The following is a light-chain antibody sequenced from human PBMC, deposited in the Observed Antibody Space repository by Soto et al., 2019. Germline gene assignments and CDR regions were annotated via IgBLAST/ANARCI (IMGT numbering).Light chain of an antibody. J-gene: IGLJ1*01. CDR3: CSYAGSSTVYV. V-gene: IGLV2-23*01. CDR2: EGN. Sequence: QSVLTQPASVSGSPGQSITISCTGTSSAVGSYNLVSWYQQRPGQAPKLIIYEGNKRPSGVSNRFSASKSANTASLTISGLQAADEADYYCCSYAGSSTVYVFGTGTKVTVL. CDR1: SSAVGSYNL.